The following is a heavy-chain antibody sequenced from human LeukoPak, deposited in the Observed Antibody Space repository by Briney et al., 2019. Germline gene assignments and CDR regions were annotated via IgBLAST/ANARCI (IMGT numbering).Heavy chain of an antibody. Sequence: SETLSLTCVVYGGSFSGYYWSWIRQPPGKGLEWIGEINQSGSTNYNPSLTCRVTVPVDTSKNQFSLKLSSVTAADTAVYYCARTSYDILTGYHYYFDYWGQGTLVTVSS. V-gene: IGHV4-34*01. CDR3: ARTSYDILTGYHYYFDY. J-gene: IGHJ4*02. CDR1: GGSFSGYY. CDR2: INQSGST. D-gene: IGHD3-9*01.